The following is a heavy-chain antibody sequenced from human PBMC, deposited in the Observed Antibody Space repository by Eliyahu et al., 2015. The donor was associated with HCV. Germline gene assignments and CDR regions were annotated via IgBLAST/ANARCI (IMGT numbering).Heavy chain of an antibody. V-gene: IGHV3-48*03. CDR1: GFTFSDYE. Sequence: EVQLVESGGGLVQSGGSLRLSCAASGFTFSDYEMNWVRQAPGKGLEWVSYISNSGTTIYHADSVKGRFTISRDNAKNSMYLQMNSLRAEDTAVYYCAKEGTRPYFDYWGQGTLVTVSS. CDR2: ISNSGTTI. D-gene: IGHD6-6*01. J-gene: IGHJ4*02. CDR3: AKEGTRPYFDY.